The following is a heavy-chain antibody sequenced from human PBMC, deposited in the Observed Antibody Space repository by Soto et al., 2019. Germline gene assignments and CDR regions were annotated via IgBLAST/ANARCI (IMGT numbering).Heavy chain of an antibody. CDR3: AKFTEPGYSSIWYYFEY. CDR2: ISSRSTNI. Sequence: GGSLRLSCVGSGFTFSGYSMAWVRQAPGRGLEWVASISSRSTNIDYADSVKGRFTISRDNAKNLVSLQMSSLRGEDTALYYCAKFTEPGYSSIWYYFEYWVQGTPVTVSS. J-gene: IGHJ4*02. V-gene: IGHV3-21*06. D-gene: IGHD6-19*01. CDR1: GFTFSGYS.